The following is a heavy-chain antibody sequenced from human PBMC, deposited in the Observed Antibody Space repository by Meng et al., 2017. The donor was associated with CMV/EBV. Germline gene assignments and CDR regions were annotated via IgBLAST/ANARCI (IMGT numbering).Heavy chain of an antibody. CDR1: FSSYA. J-gene: IGHJ6*02. Sequence: FSSYAISWVRQAPGQGLEWMGGIIPIFGTANYAQKFQGRVTITADESTSTAYMELSSLRSEDTAVYYCARSRITIFGVVTAEYGMDVWGQGTTVTVSS. V-gene: IGHV1-69*01. CDR3: ARSRITIFGVVTAEYGMDV. CDR2: IIPIFGTA. D-gene: IGHD3-3*01.